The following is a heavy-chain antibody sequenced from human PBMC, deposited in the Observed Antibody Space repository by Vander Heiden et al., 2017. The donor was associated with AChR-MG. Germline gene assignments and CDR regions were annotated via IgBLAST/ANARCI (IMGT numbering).Heavy chain of an antibody. CDR2: IYYSGST. D-gene: IGHD6-13*01. CDR3: ARPIAAAEYFQH. Sequence: QLQLQESGPGLVQPSETLSLTCPVSGGSISSSSYYWGWIRQPPGKGLEWIGSIYYSGSTYYNPSLKSRVTISVDTSKNQFSLKLSSVTAADTAVYYCARPIAAAEYFQHWGQGTLVTVSS. J-gene: IGHJ1*01. V-gene: IGHV4-39*01. CDR1: GGSISSSSYY.